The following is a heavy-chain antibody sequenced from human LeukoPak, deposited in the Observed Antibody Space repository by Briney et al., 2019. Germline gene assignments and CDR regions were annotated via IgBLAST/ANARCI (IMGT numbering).Heavy chain of an antibody. V-gene: IGHV3-23*01. CDR2: ISGSGGST. D-gene: IGHD3-22*01. CDR3: AKADSSGYSYYFDY. J-gene: IGHJ4*02. CDR1: GFTFSSYA. Sequence: PGGSLRLSCAASGFTFSSYAMSWVRQAPGKGQEWVSAISGSGGSTYYADSVKGRFTISRDNSKNTLYLQMNSLRAEDTALYYCAKADSSGYSYYFDYWGQGTLVTVSS.